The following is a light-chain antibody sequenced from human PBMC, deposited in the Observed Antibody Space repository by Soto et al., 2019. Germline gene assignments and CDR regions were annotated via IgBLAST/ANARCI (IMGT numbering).Light chain of an antibody. V-gene: IGLV2-8*01. CDR3: SSYACRHNLRV. CDR2: EVS. CDR1: SSDVGGYND. Sequence: QSVLPKPHSASGSPGQSVTISCTGTSSDVGGYNDVSWYQQHPGKAPKLMIYEVSKRPSCVPDRFSGSKSGNTASLTVDGLPADYEADYYSSSYACRHNLRVFVGGTKLTVL. J-gene: IGLJ2*01.